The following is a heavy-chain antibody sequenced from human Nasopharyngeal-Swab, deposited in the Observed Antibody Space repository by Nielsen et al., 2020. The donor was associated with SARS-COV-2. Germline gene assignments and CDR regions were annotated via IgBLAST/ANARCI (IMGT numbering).Heavy chain of an antibody. Sequence: ASVKVSCKASGYTFTSYAMHWVRQAPGQRLEWMGWINAGNGNTKYSQKFQGRVTITRDTSASTAYIELSSLRSEDTAVYYCARFVESSSWYGYYYGMDVWGQGTTVTVSS. CDR2: INAGNGNT. J-gene: IGHJ6*02. V-gene: IGHV1-3*01. CDR3: ARFVESSSWYGYYYGMDV. D-gene: IGHD6-13*01. CDR1: GYTFTSYA.